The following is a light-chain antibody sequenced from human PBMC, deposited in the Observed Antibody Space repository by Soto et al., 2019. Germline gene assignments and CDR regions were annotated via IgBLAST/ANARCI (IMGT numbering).Light chain of an antibody. CDR2: DAS. CDR1: QTISSW. V-gene: IGKV1-5*01. Sequence: DIQMTQSPSTLSGSLGDRATITCGASQTISSWLAWYQQQPGKAPKILIYDASSFESGVPSRFRGRGSRTECTLTISRLQADDFLTYYRQQYNSYSPTFGQGTQVDIK. J-gene: IGKJ1*01. CDR3: QQYNSYSPT.